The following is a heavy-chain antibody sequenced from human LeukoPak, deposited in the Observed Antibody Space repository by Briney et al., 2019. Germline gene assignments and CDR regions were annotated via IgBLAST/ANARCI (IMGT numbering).Heavy chain of an antibody. CDR3: AKDPVAGLNFDY. Sequence: GGSLRLSCAASGFTVSSNYMSWVRQAPGKGLEWVSVICSGGSTYYADSVKGRFTISRDNSKNTLYLQMNSLRAEDTAVYYCAKDPVAGLNFDYWGQGTLVTVSS. D-gene: IGHD6-19*01. V-gene: IGHV3-53*01. CDR1: GFTVSSNY. CDR2: ICSGGST. J-gene: IGHJ4*02.